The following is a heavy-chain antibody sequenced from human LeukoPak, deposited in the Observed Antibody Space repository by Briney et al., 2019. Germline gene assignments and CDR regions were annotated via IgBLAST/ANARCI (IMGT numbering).Heavy chain of an antibody. CDR3: AREGYGDYPFDY. Sequence: ASVKVSCKASGGTFSSYAISWVRQAPGQGLEWMGWMNPNSGNTGYAQKFQGRVTITRNTSISTAYMELSSLRSEDTAVYYCAREGYGDYPFDYWGQGTLVTVSS. CDR2: MNPNSGNT. CDR1: GGTFSSYA. V-gene: IGHV1-8*03. J-gene: IGHJ4*02. D-gene: IGHD4-17*01.